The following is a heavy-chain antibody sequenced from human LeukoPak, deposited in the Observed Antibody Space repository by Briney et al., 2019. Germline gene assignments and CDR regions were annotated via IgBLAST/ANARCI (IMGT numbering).Heavy chain of an antibody. CDR2: ISSNGGST. CDR1: GFTFSSYA. D-gene: IGHD2-15*01. Sequence: PGGSLRLSCSASGFTFSSYAMHWVRQAPGKGLEYVSAISSNGGSTYYADSVKGRFTISRDNSKNTLYLQMNSLRAEDTALYYCVKERGYCSGGSCYFDYWGQGTLVTVSS. J-gene: IGHJ4*02. CDR3: VKERGYCSGGSCYFDY. V-gene: IGHV3-64D*06.